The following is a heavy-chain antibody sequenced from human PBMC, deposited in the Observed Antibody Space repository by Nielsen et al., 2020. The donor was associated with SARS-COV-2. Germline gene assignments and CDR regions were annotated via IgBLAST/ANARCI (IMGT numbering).Heavy chain of an antibody. D-gene: IGHD5-24*01. V-gene: IGHV3-7*03. J-gene: IGHJ4*02. CDR1: GFTFSSYW. CDR2: IKQDGSEI. CDR3: ARDVEMATISFDY. Sequence: GGSLRLSCAASGFTFSSYWMTWVRQAPGRGLEWVANIKQDGSEIYYVDSVKGRFTISRDNAKNSLYLQMNSLRAEDTAVYYCARDVEMATISFDYWGQGTLVTVSS.